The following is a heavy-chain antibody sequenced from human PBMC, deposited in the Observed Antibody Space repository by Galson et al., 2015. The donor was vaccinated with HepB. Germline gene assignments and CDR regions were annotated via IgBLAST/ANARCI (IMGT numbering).Heavy chain of an antibody. D-gene: IGHD2-2*02. V-gene: IGHV4-34*01. CDR1: GGSFSGYY. CDR3: ARGVVPAAIGTRDYYYYGMDV. Sequence: ETLSLTCAVYGGSFSGYYWSWIRQPPGKGLEWIGEINHSGSTNYNPSLKSRVTISVDTSKNQFSLKLSSVTAADTAVYYCARGVVPAAIGTRDYYYYGMDVWGQGTTVTVSS. CDR2: INHSGST. J-gene: IGHJ6*02.